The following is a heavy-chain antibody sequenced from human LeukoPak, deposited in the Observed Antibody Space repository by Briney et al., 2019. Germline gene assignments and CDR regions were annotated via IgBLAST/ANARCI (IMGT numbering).Heavy chain of an antibody. CDR1: GYTFNNYG. D-gene: IGHD3-22*01. J-gene: IGHJ3*02. CDR3: ARTALYYFDTSTWGASDI. CDR2: VSAYNGNA. V-gene: IGHV1-18*01. Sequence: ASVNVSCKASGYTFNNYGITWVRQAPGQGLEWMAWVSAYNGNAKYAQRLQGRVTVTTDTPTSTAYMDLRSLTSDDTAVYYCARTALYYFDTSTWGASDIWGQGAVVTVSS.